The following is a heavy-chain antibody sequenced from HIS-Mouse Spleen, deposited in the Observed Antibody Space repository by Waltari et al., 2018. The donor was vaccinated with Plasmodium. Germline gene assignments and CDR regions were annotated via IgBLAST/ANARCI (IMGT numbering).Heavy chain of an antibody. D-gene: IGHD6-13*01. CDR1: GYSISSCYY. Sequence: QVQLQESGPGLVKPSATLSLTCTVSGYSISSCYYWGWIRPPPRKGLEWVGRIHHSGSTYYNPSLKRRVTISVDTSKNQFSLKLSSVTAADTAVYYCARGVGYSSSWYWFDPWGQGTLVTVSS. J-gene: IGHJ5*02. V-gene: IGHV4-38-2*02. CDR2: IHHSGST. CDR3: ARGVGYSSSWYWFDP.